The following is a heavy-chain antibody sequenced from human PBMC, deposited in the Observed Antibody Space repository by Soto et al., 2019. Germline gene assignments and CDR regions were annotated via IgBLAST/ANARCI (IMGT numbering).Heavy chain of an antibody. D-gene: IGHD3-3*01. Sequence: PVGSLRLSCAASGFTFSDYYMSWIRQAPGKGLEWVSYISSSGSTIYYADSVKGRFTISRDNAKNSLYLQMNSLRAEDTAVYYCARGAEYYDFWSGYYPPSGMDVWGQGTTVTVSS. CDR1: GFTFSDYY. CDR2: ISSSGSTI. V-gene: IGHV3-11*01. CDR3: ARGAEYYDFWSGYYPPSGMDV. J-gene: IGHJ6*02.